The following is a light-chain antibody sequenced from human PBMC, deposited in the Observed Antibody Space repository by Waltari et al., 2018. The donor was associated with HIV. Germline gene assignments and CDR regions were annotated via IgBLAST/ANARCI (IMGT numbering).Light chain of an antibody. J-gene: IGLJ1*01. Sequence: QSALTQPASVSGSPGQSITIPCTGSSNDVGDYNHVAWYQQHPDKAPKLLIYDVTNRPPGVSNRFSCSKSGNTASLAISGLQAEDEADYFCTAYKYSTRSYVFGTGTKVTVL. CDR2: DVT. V-gene: IGLV2-14*03. CDR3: TAYKYSTRSYV. CDR1: SNDVGDYNH.